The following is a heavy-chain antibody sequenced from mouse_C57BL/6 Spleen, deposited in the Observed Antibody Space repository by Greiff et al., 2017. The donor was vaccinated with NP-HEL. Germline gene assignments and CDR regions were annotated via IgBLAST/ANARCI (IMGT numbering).Heavy chain of an antibody. CDR1: GYTFTDYN. Sequence: EVQLQQSGPELVKPGASVTIPCKASGYTFTDYNMDWVKQSHGKSLEWIGDINPNNGGTIYNQKFKGKATLTVDKSSSTAYMELCSLTSEDTAVYYCAREYYGSSYGYFDVWGTGTTVTVSS. V-gene: IGHV1-18*01. D-gene: IGHD1-1*01. CDR2: INPNNGGT. J-gene: IGHJ1*03. CDR3: AREYYGSSYGYFDV.